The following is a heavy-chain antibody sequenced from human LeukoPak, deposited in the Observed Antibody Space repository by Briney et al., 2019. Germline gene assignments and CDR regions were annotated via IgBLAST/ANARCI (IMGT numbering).Heavy chain of an antibody. D-gene: IGHD6-19*01. V-gene: IGHV3-48*01. Sequence: GGSLRLSCAASGFTFSNFNMNWVRQAPGKGLEWVSYISGSSSVTYYADSVEGRFTISRDNAKNSLYLQMNSLRAEDTAVYYYARDPGTGSGWYYFDYWGQGTLVTVSS. CDR1: GFTFSNFN. CDR2: ISGSSSVT. CDR3: ARDPGTGSGWYYFDY. J-gene: IGHJ4*02.